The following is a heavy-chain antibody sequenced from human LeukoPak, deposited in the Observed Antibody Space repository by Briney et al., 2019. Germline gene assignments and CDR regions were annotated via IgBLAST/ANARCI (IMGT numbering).Heavy chain of an antibody. V-gene: IGHV3-30-3*01. D-gene: IGHD6-13*01. Sequence: GRSLRLSCAASGLTFSSYAMHWVRQAPGKGLEWVAVISYDGSNKYYADSVKGRFTISRDNSKNTLYLQMNSLRAEDTAVYYCARDFRIAAAGPRYYFDYWGQGTLVTVSS. CDR3: ARDFRIAAAGPRYYFDY. J-gene: IGHJ4*02. CDR2: ISYDGSNK. CDR1: GLTFSSYA.